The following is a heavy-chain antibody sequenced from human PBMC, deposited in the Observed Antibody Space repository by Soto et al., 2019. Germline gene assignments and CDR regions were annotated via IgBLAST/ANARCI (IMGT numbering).Heavy chain of an antibody. D-gene: IGHD5-12*01. V-gene: IGHV3-23*01. CDR1: GFTFSSYS. J-gene: IGHJ4*02. CDR2: ISGSGVST. Sequence: EVQLLESGGGLVQPGGSLRLSCAASGFTFSSYSMSWVRQAPGEGLEWVSGISGSGVSTYYAESVKGRFSISRDNSKNTLYLQMNSLRAEDTAVYYGAKQDGYDWSHFDFWGQGTLVTVSS. CDR3: AKQDGYDWSHFDF.